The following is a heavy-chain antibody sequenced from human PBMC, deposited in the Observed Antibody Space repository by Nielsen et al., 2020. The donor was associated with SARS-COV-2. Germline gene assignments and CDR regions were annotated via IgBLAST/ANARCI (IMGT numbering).Heavy chain of an antibody. V-gene: IGHV3-48*01. CDR3: ARGVTTYDY. Sequence: GGSLRLSCAASGFTFSSYAMNWVRQAPGKGLEWVSYISSSSSSIYYADSVKGRFTISRDNAKNSLYLQMNSLRAEDTAVYYCARGVTTYDYWGQGTLITVSS. CDR2: ISSSSSSI. CDR1: GFTFSSYA. D-gene: IGHD4-17*01. J-gene: IGHJ4*02.